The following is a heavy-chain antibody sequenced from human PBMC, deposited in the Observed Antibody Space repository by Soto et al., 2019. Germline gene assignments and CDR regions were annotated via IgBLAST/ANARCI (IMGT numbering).Heavy chain of an antibody. Sequence: EVQLLESGGGLVQPGGSLRLSCAASGFTFSIYAMNWARQAPGKGLEWVSSISSSGANTYYADSVKGRFTVSRDNSKNTLYLQMSILRAEDTAEYYWAKPPSCGSYPEGYWGQGTLVAVSS. D-gene: IGHD1-26*01. CDR2: ISSSGANT. CDR3: AKPPSCGSYPEGY. CDR1: GFTFSIYA. V-gene: IGHV3-23*01. J-gene: IGHJ4*02.